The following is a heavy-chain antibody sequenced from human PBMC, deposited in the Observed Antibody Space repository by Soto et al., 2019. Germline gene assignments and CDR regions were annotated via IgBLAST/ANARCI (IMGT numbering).Heavy chain of an antibody. Sequence: QVQLVESGGGVVQPGNSLRLSCAASGFIFSNHFMHWVRQAPGKGLEWLAGIWYDGNTEFYAESLKGRLTISRDTSKNKLYLEMSSLRAEDTAMYYCAKESDTFDVWGQGTMVIVS. CDR1: GFIFSNHF. CDR3: AKESDTFDV. J-gene: IGHJ3*01. V-gene: IGHV3-33*06. CDR2: IWYDGNTE.